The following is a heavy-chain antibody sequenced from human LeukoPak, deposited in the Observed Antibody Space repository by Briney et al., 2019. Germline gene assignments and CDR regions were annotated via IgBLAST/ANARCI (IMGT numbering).Heavy chain of an antibody. CDR1: GYTLTELS. CDR2: FDPEDGET. J-gene: IGHJ3*02. Sequence: GASVKVSCKVSGYTLTELSMHWVRQAPGKGLEWMGGFDPEDGETIYAQKFQGRVAMTEDTSTDTAYMELSSLRSEDTAVYYCATDFPQLLPLPRPHGAFDIWGQGTMVTVSS. V-gene: IGHV1-24*01. D-gene: IGHD2-2*01. CDR3: ATDFPQLLPLPRPHGAFDI.